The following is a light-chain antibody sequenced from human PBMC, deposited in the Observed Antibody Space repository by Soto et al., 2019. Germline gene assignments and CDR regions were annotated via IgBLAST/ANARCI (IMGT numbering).Light chain of an antibody. J-gene: IGLJ2*01. CDR1: SSNIGSNP. CDR2: TNN. CDR3: AAWDDSLNGPV. Sequence: QAVVTQPPSASGTPGQRVTISCSGGSSNIGSNPVNWYQQLPGTAPKLLIYTNNQRPSGVPDRFSGSKSDTSASLAISGLQSDDEADYYCAAWDDSLNGPVFGGGTKLTVL. V-gene: IGLV1-44*01.